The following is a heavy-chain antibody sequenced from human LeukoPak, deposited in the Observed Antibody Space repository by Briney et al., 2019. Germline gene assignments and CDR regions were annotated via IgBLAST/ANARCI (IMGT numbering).Heavy chain of an antibody. J-gene: IGHJ3*02. Sequence: PGGSLRLSCAASGFTFSSYAMHWVRQAPGKGLEWVAVISYDGSNKYYADSVKGRFTISRDNSKNTLYLQMNSLRAEDTAVYYCARALTSVAGIPWDAFDIWGQGTMVTVSS. D-gene: IGHD6-19*01. V-gene: IGHV3-30*04. CDR2: ISYDGSNK. CDR1: GFTFSSYA. CDR3: ARALTSVAGIPWDAFDI.